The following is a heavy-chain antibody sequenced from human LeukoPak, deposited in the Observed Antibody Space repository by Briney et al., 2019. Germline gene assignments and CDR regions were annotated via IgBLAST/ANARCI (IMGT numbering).Heavy chain of an antibody. V-gene: IGHV3-66*01. CDR1: GFTVSSNY. CDR3: ARVWCSSTSCYLGYFDY. J-gene: IGHJ4*02. CDR2: IYSGGST. Sequence: GGSLRLSCAASGFTVSSNYMSWVRQAPGKGLEWVSVIYSGGSTYYADSVKGRFTISRDNSKNTLYLQMNSLRAEDTAVYYCARVWCSSTSCYLGYFDYWGQGTLVTGSS. D-gene: IGHD2-2*01.